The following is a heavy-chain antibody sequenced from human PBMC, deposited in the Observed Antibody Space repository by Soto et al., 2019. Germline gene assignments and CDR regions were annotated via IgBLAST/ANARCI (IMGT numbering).Heavy chain of an antibody. CDR3: AKSGYCSSTSCYLYYMDV. J-gene: IGHJ6*03. CDR2: ISGSGGST. Sequence: GGSLRLSCAASGFTFTNYAMSWVRQAPGKGLEWVSGISGSGGSTYYADSVKGRFTISRDSSKNTLHLQMNSLRAEDTAVYYCAKSGYCSSTSCYLYYMDVWGKGTTVTVSS. V-gene: IGHV3-23*01. D-gene: IGHD2-2*01. CDR1: GFTFTNYA.